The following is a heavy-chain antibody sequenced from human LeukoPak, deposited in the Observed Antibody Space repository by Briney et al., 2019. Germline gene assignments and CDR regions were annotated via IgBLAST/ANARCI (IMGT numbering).Heavy chain of an antibody. D-gene: IGHD5-18*01. CDR3: ARAARGYSLGWFDP. J-gene: IGHJ5*02. V-gene: IGHV4-4*07. CDR1: GGSISNYY. Sequence: PSETLSLTCTVSGGSISNYYWSWIRQPAGKGLEWIGRIYTSGSTNYNPSLKSRVTISVDTSKNQFSLKLSSVTAADTAVYYCARAARGYSLGWFDPWGQGTLVTVSS. CDR2: IYTSGST.